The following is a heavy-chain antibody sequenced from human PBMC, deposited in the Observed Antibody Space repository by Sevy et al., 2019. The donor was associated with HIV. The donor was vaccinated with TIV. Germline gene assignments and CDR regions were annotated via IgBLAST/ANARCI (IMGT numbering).Heavy chain of an antibody. CDR2: FDPEDGET. J-gene: IGHJ4*02. V-gene: IGHV1-24*01. CDR1: GYTLTELS. D-gene: IGHD3-22*01. CDR3: ATTKDYYDSSGYPFDY. Sequence: ASVKVSCKVSGYTLTELSMHWVRQAPGKGLEWMGSFDPEDGETIYQQKFQGSVTLTEDTSTDTAYMELSSLRSEDTAVYYSATTKDYYDSSGYPFDYWGQGTLVTVSS.